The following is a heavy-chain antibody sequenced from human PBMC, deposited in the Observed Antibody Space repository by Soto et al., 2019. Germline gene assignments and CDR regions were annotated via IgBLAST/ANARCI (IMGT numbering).Heavy chain of an antibody. CDR3: ARNQYVDTVVVPAAQNYYYYYMDV. V-gene: IGHV3-66*01. Sequence: EVQLVESGGGLVQPGGSLRLSCAASGFTVSSNYMSWVRQAPGKGLEWVSVIYSGGSTYYADSVKGRFTISRDNSKNTLYLQMNSLRAEDTAVYYCARNQYVDTVVVPAAQNYYYYYMDVWGKGTTVTVS. D-gene: IGHD2-2*03. J-gene: IGHJ6*03. CDR1: GFTVSSNY. CDR2: IYSGGST.